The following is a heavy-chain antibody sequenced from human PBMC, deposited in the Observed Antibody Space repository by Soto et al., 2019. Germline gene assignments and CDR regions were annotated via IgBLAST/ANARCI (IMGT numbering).Heavy chain of an antibody. D-gene: IGHD6-6*01. J-gene: IGHJ3*02. CDR3: ARDISYSSSAGLGGDAFDI. V-gene: IGHV4-59*01. CDR2: IYYSGST. CDR1: GGSISSYY. Sequence: SETLSLTCTVSGGSISSYYWSWIRQPPGKGLEWIGYIYYSGSTNYNPSLKSRVTISVDTSKNQFSLKLSSVTAADTAVYYCARDISYSSSAGLGGDAFDIWGQGTMVTVSS.